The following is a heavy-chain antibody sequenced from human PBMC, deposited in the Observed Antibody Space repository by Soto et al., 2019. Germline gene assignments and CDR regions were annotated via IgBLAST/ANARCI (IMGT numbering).Heavy chain of an antibody. CDR3: ARGFRGEPFGMDV. D-gene: IGHD3-10*01. Sequence: QVQLVQSGAEVKKPGASVKVSCKASGYTFTSYAMHWVRQAPGQRLEWMGWINAGNGNTKYSQKFQGRVTITRDTSASTAYRELSSLRSEDTAVYYCARGFRGEPFGMDVLGQGTTVTVSS. V-gene: IGHV1-3*01. CDR1: GYTFTSYA. CDR2: INAGNGNT. J-gene: IGHJ6*02.